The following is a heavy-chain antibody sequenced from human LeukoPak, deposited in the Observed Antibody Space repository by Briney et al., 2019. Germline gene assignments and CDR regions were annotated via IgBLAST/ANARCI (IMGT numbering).Heavy chain of an antibody. CDR2: VYYSGLT. V-gene: IGHV4-39*07. CDR3: ARVAYGSGSRLIDC. D-gene: IGHD3-10*01. J-gene: IGHJ4*02. Sequence: SETLSLTCTVSGGSINSSIYNWGWIRQPPRRGPEWLASVYYSGLTYYNSSLKSRVSISVDTSKNQFSLKLTSVTAADTAVYYCARVAYGSGSRLIDCWGQGTLVTISS. CDR1: GGSINSSIYN.